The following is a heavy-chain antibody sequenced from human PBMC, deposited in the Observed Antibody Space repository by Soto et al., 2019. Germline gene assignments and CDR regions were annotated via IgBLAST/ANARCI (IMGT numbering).Heavy chain of an antibody. Sequence: PGGALRLSCAASGFTFCSYSMGWVRPAPGKGLEWVSAISGSGGSTYYADSVKGRFTISRDNSKNTLYLQMNSLRAEDTAVYYCAKGRIAARPYFDYWGQGTLVTVSS. V-gene: IGHV3-23*01. CDR3: AKGRIAARPYFDY. CDR1: GFTFCSYS. D-gene: IGHD6-6*01. J-gene: IGHJ4*02. CDR2: ISGSGGST.